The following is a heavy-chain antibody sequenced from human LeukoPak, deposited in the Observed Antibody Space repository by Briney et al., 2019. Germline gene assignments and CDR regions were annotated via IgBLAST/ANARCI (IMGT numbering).Heavy chain of an antibody. D-gene: IGHD6-19*01. CDR3: VKGKYSSAWYSIVDS. Sequence: GGSLRLSCAASGFTFNTYTMSWVRQAPGQGLEWVSGISSSGDITYYGDAVKGRFTISRDNSQNMLFLQMNSLRAEDTAVYYCVKGKYSSAWYSIVDSWGQGTLVTVSS. CDR1: GFTFNTYT. J-gene: IGHJ4*02. CDR2: ISSSGDIT. V-gene: IGHV3-23*01.